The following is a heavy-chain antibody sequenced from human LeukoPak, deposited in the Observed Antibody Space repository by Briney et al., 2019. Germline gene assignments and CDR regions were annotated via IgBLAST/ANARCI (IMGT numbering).Heavy chain of an antibody. V-gene: IGHV4-39*01. D-gene: IGHD1-26*01. CDR1: GGSISSSSYY. J-gene: IGHJ3*02. CDR2: IYYSGST. Sequence: PSETLSLTCTVSGGSISSSSYYWGWIRQPPGKGLEWIGSIYYSGSTYYNPSRQSRVTISVDTDKYRFPLKLSSMTAADTAVYYCASGWELRRGDAFDIWGQGTMVTVSS. CDR3: ASGWELRRGDAFDI.